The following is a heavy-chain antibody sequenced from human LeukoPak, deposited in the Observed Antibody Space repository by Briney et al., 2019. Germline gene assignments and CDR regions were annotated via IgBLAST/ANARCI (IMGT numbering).Heavy chain of an antibody. V-gene: IGHV1-2*02. D-gene: IGHD3-22*01. J-gene: IGHJ4*02. Sequence: GASVKVSCKASGYTFTGYYMHWVRQAPGQGLEWMGWINPNSGGTNYAQKFQGRVTMPRDTSISTAYMELSRLRSDDTAVYYCAREGGYYYDSSYDYWGQGTLVTVSS. CDR3: AREGGYYYDSSYDY. CDR1: GYTFTGYY. CDR2: INPNSGGT.